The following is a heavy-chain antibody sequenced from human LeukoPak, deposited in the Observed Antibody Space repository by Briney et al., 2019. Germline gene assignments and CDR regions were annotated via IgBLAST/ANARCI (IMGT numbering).Heavy chain of an antibody. CDR3: SRVPIRTVTLVIVVRGYDVFDI. V-gene: IGHV3-49*03. Sequence: GGSLRLSCTASGFTSGDYAMTWFRQAPGKGLEWVGFIRSRAYGWTAEIAASVKGRFTISRDDSKNAAYLQMNSLTAEDTAVYFCSRVPIRTVTLVIVVRGYDVFDIWGPGTKVAVSS. CDR1: GFTSGDYA. D-gene: IGHD3-22*01. CDR2: IRSRAYGWTA. J-gene: IGHJ3*02.